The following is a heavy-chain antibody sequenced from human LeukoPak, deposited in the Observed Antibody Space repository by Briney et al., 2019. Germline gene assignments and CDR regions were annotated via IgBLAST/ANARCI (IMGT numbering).Heavy chain of an antibody. D-gene: IGHD3-22*01. CDR1: GGSISSYY. Sequence: SETLSLTCTVSGGSISSYYWSWIRQPAGKGLEWIGRIYTSASTNYNPSLKSRVTMSVDTSKNQFSLKLSSVTAADTAVYYCAANYYDSSGYRYWGQGTLVTVSS. CDR2: IYTSAST. CDR3: AANYYDSSGYRY. V-gene: IGHV4-4*07. J-gene: IGHJ4*02.